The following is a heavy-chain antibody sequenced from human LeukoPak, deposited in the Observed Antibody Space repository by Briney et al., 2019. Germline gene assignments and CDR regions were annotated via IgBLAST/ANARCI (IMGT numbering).Heavy chain of an antibody. CDR2: IYSGGSA. J-gene: IGHJ6*02. D-gene: IGHD3-10*02. CDR1: GFTVSSNY. V-gene: IGHV3-66*01. Sequence: PGVCLRLSCAASGFTVSSNYMSWVRQAPGKGLEWVTVIYSGGSAYYADSVKGRFTISRDNSKNTLYLQMNSLRAEDTAVYYCARDQVTMWEPIDYYGMDVWGQGTTVTVSS. CDR3: ARDQVTMWEPIDYYGMDV.